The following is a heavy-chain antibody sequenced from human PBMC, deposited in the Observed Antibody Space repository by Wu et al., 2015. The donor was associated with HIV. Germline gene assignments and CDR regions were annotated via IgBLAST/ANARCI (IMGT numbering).Heavy chain of an antibody. V-gene: IGHV1-2*02. CDR3: ARGGAAARNYYFDY. D-gene: IGHD6-25*01. Sequence: QVQLLQSGPELKKPGASVMVSCKASGYTFIDYYIYWVRKTPGQGLEWMGWINPNRGGIKYAQKFQGRVTMTRDTAVSTAYMELNSLRSDDTAVYYCARGGAAARNYYFDYWGQGTLVTVSS. CDR1: GYTFIDYY. J-gene: IGHJ4*02. CDR2: INPNRGGI.